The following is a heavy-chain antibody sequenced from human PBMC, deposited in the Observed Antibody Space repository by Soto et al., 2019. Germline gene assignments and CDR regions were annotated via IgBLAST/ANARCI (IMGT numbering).Heavy chain of an antibody. CDR2: ISRAGSNI. Sequence: EVQLLESGGGVVQPGGSLRLSCAASGFTFSNCAIKWVRQAPVKGLEWVSDISRAGSNIYYADSVKGRFTISRDNSKNTLYLQMNSLRAEDTAVYYCAKAIEGAWEPNDYWGQGTLVTVSS. V-gene: IGHV3-23*01. CDR1: GFTFSNCA. CDR3: AKAIEGAWEPNDY. D-gene: IGHD1-26*01. J-gene: IGHJ4*02.